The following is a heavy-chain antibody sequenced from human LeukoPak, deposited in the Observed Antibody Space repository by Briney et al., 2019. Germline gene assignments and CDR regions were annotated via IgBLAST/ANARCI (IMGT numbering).Heavy chain of an antibody. CDR3: ARVLAYCGGDCYSGSDY. V-gene: IGHV3-23*01. CDR2: ISGDGEST. CDR1: GVTLRNYA. J-gene: IGHJ4*02. D-gene: IGHD2-21*02. Sequence: GGSLRLSCAVSGVTLRNYAITCIRRAPGKGLQWVSVISGDGESTYYADSVRGRFTISRDNSKNTMYLQMNSLRAEDTAVYYCARVLAYCGGDCYSGSDYWGQGTLVTVSS.